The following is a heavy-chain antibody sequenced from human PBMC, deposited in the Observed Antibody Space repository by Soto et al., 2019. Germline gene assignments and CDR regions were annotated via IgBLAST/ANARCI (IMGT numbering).Heavy chain of an antibody. J-gene: IGHJ5*02. CDR3: ARDGEERDIVVVPAAHAT. CDR2: IYHSGST. V-gene: IGHV4-38-2*02. CDR1: GYSISSGYY. Sequence: WETLSVTGAGSGYSISSGYYWGCILHPPGKGLEWIGSIYHSGSTYYNPSLKSRVTISVDTSKNQFSLKLGSVTAADTAVYYCARDGEERDIVVVPAAHATWGQGTLVTVSS. D-gene: IGHD2-2*01.